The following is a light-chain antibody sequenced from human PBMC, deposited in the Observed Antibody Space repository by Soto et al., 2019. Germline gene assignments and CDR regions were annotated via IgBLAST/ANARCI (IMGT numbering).Light chain of an antibody. CDR3: SSYTSSSTLDV. J-gene: IGLJ1*01. CDR1: SSDVGGYNY. Sequence: QSALTQPASVSGSPGQSITISCTGTSSDVGGYNYVSCYQQHPSKAPKLMIYDVSNRPSGVSNRFSGSKSGNTASLTISGLQAEDEADYYCSSYTSSSTLDVFGTGTKLTVL. V-gene: IGLV2-14*01. CDR2: DVS.